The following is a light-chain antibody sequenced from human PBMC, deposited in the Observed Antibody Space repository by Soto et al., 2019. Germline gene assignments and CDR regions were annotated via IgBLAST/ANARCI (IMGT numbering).Light chain of an antibody. CDR2: GAS. J-gene: IGKJ1*01. V-gene: IGKV3-20*01. CDR1: QTVSNNF. CDR3: QQYNNWPPWT. Sequence: IVLTQSPGTLSLSPGERATLSCRASQTVSNNFLAWYQEKPGRGPRLLIYGASTRATGIPDRFSGSGSGTDFTLTISRLDPEDFAVYYCQQYNNWPPWTFGQGTKVDIK.